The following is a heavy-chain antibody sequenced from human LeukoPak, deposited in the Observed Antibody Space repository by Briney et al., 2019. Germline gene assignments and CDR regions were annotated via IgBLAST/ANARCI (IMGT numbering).Heavy chain of an antibody. D-gene: IGHD2/OR15-2a*01. Sequence: SETLSLTCNVSGDSMNIYYWNWIRQPAGKGLEWIGRIYTSGTANYNPSLKSRVTMSIDTSKNQFSLRLNSVTAADTAVYFCARGGNFRLYHYFYMDVWGKGTTVTVSS. V-gene: IGHV4-4*07. CDR1: GDSMNIYY. CDR2: IYTSGTA. J-gene: IGHJ6*03. CDR3: ARGGNFRLYHYFYMDV.